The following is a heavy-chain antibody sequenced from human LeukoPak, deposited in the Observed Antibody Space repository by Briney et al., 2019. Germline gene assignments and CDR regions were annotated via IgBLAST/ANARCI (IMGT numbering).Heavy chain of an antibody. CDR3: ARDDIVGSVDFDY. V-gene: IGHV1-2*02. Sequence: GASVKVSCKASGYIFTGYYMHWVRQAPGQGLEWMGWINPNSGDTKYAQRFQGRVTMTRDTSISTAYMEMTSLRYDDTAVYYCARDDIVGSVDFDYWGQGTLVTVSS. CDR2: INPNSGDT. CDR1: GYIFTGYY. J-gene: IGHJ4*02. D-gene: IGHD1-26*01.